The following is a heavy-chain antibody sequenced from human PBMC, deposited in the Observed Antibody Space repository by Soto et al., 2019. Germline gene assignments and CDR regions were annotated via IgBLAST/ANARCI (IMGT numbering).Heavy chain of an antibody. J-gene: IGHJ4*02. D-gene: IGHD2-15*01. CDR2: INPNSGGT. CDR1: GYTFTGYY. CDR3: ARAPIVVGTTTYYFDY. V-gene: IGHV1-2*04. Sequence: ASVKVSCKASGYTFTGYYMHWVRQAPGQGLEWMGWINPNSGGTNYAQKFQGWVTMTRDTSISTAYMELSRLRSDDTAVYYCARAPIVVGTTTYYFDYRGQGTLVTVSS.